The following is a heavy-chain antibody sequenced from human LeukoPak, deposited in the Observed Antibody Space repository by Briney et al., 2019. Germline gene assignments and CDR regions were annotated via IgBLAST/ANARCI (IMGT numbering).Heavy chain of an antibody. CDR1: GFTFDDYA. CDR3: AKDSHDSRGPLSAFDY. V-gene: IGHV3-9*01. Sequence: PGGSLRLSCAASGFTFDDYAMHWVRQAPGKGLEWVSGISWNSGSIGYADSVKGRFTISRDNAKNSLYLQMNSLRAEDTALYYCAKDSHDSRGPLSAFDYWGQGTLVTVSS. J-gene: IGHJ4*02. D-gene: IGHD3-22*01. CDR2: ISWNSGSI.